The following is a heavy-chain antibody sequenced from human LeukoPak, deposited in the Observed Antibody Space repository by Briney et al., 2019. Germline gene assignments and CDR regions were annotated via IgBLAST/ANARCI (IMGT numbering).Heavy chain of an antibody. V-gene: IGHV1-18*01. Sequence: GASVKVSCKASGYTFTSYGISWVRQAPGQGLEWMGWISAYNGNTNYAQKLQGRVTMTTDTSTSTAYMELRSLRSDDTAMYYCARSPTPSIPVNYFDYWGQGTLVTVSS. CDR2: ISAYNGNT. CDR1: GYTFTSYG. CDR3: ARSPTPSIPVNYFDY. J-gene: IGHJ4*02. D-gene: IGHD2-2*02.